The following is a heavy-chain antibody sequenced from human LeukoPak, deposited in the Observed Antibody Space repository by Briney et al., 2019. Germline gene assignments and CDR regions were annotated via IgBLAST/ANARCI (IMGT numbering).Heavy chain of an antibody. J-gene: IGHJ2*01. Sequence: SETLSLTCTVSGYSISSGYYWGWIRQPPGKGLEWIGSIYHSGTTSYNPSLKSRVTISLDTSKNQFSLKLSSVTAADTAVYYCARESHLHWYFDLWGRGTLVTVSS. V-gene: IGHV4-38-2*02. CDR3: ARESHLHWYFDL. CDR1: GYSISSGYY. CDR2: IYHSGTT.